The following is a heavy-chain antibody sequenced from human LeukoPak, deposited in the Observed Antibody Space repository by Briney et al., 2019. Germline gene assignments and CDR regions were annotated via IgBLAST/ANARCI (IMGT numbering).Heavy chain of an antibody. CDR2: IYYSGST. J-gene: IGHJ4*02. CDR3: ARVVYSSGWN. V-gene: IGHV4-59*01. D-gene: IGHD6-19*01. CDR1: GGSISSYY. Sequence: SETLSLTCTVSGGSISSYYWSWIRQPPGKGLEWIGYIYYSGSTNYNPSLKSRVTISVDTSKNQFSLKLSSVTAAGTAVYYCARVVYSSGWNWGQGTLVTVSS.